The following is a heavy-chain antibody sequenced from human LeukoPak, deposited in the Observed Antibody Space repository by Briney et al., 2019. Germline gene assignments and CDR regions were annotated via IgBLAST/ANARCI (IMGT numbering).Heavy chain of an antibody. J-gene: IGHJ4*02. CDR3: AKCGVDYDFWSGYPDY. V-gene: IGHV3-23*01. CDR2: ISGGGANT. D-gene: IGHD3-3*01. CDR1: GFSFSSYA. Sequence: GGSLRLSCAASGFSFSSYAMSWVRQAPGKGLEWVSAISGGGANTYYADSVKGRFTISRDNSKNTLYLQMNSLRAEDTAIYYCAKCGVDYDFWSGYPDYWGQGTLVTVSS.